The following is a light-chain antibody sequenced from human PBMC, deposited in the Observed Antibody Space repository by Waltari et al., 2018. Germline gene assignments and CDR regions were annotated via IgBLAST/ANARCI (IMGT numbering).Light chain of an antibody. Sequence: DIVMTQTPLSLSVTPGEPASIHCRSSQSLLDSDDGNIYLNWYLQKPGQAPQLLIYTLSYRSSGVPVRFRGSGSDTDFTLKITSVEAEDVGLYYCMQRIEFPFTFGPGTKVDIK. CDR3: MQRIEFPFT. V-gene: IGKV2-40*01. J-gene: IGKJ3*01. CDR1: QSLLDSDDGNIY. CDR2: TLS.